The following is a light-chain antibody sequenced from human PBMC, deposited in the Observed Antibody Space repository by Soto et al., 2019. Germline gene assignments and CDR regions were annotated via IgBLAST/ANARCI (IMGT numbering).Light chain of an antibody. V-gene: IGKV1-5*01. CDR3: LQYNTYSRT. J-gene: IGKJ1*01. CDR2: DAS. CDR1: QSINGW. Sequence: DIQMTQSPSTLSASVGDRVTITCRASQSINGWLAWYQQKPGKAPKLLIYDASSLESGVPSRFSGSGSGTEFTLTISSLQPDDFATSYCLQYNTYSRTFGQRTKVDVK.